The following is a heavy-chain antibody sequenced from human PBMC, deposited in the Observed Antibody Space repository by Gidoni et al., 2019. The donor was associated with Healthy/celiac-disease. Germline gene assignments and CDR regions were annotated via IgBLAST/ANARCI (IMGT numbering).Heavy chain of an antibody. V-gene: IGHV3-23*01. Sequence: EVQLLESGGVLVQPGGSLRLSCAASGFTFSSYAMSWVRQAPGQGLEWVSAISGSGGSAYDADSVKGRFTISRDNSKNTLYLQMNSLRAEDTAVYYCAKTGVGIAARGYNWFDPWGQGTLVTVSS. CDR3: AKTGVGIAARGYNWFDP. J-gene: IGHJ5*02. CDR1: GFTFSSYA. CDR2: ISGSGGSA. D-gene: IGHD6-6*01.